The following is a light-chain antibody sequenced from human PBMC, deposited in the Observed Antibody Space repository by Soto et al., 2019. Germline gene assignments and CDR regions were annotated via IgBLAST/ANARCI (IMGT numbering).Light chain of an antibody. J-gene: IGKJ1*01. CDR1: QGVRSSF. V-gene: IGKV3-20*01. CDR3: QQYGSSPRT. CDR2: GAS. Sequence: EIVLTQSPGTLSVSPGERATLSCRASQGVRSSFVAWYQQKPGQAPRLLIYGASSRANGIPDRISGSGSGTDFTLTISRLEPEDFAVYFCQQYGSSPRTFGQGTKVDIK.